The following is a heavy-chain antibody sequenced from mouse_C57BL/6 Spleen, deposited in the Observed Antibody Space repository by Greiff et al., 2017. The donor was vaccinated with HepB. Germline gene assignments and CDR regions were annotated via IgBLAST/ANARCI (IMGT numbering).Heavy chain of an antibody. J-gene: IGHJ3*01. CDR3: ARFPPFAY. CDR2: IYPGDGDT. CDR1: GYAFSSSW. Sequence: QVQLQQSGPELVKPGASVKISCKASGYAFSSSWMNWVKQRPGKGLEWIGRIYPGDGDTNYNGKFKGKATLTADKSSSTAYMQLSSLTSEDSAVYFCARFPPFAYWGQGTLVTVSA. V-gene: IGHV1-82*01.